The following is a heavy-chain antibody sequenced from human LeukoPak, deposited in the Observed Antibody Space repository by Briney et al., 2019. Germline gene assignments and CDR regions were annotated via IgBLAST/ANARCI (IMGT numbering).Heavy chain of an antibody. Sequence: SETLSLTCTVSGYSISSGYYGGWIRQPPGKGLEWIGSIYHSGGTYYNPSLKSRVTISVDASNNQFSLKLSSVTAADTAVYYCARTMLRGVFDYWGQGTLVTVSS. J-gene: IGHJ4*02. V-gene: IGHV4-38-2*02. CDR2: IYHSGGT. CDR3: ARTMLRGVFDY. D-gene: IGHD3-10*01. CDR1: GYSISSGYY.